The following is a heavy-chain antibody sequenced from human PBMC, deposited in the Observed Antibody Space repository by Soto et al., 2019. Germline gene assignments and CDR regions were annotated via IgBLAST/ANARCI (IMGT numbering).Heavy chain of an antibody. Sequence: GESLKISCKGSGSTFATHWIAWVRQMPGKGLELMGIIYPGDSDTRYSPSFQGHVTISADKSYSTGSLQWSSLKASDTAIYFYARLELTGRHNGGQGTGVTLSS. CDR2: IYPGDSDT. CDR3: ARLELTGRHN. CDR1: GSTFATHW. V-gene: IGHV5-51*01. D-gene: IGHD3-9*01. J-gene: IGHJ4*02.